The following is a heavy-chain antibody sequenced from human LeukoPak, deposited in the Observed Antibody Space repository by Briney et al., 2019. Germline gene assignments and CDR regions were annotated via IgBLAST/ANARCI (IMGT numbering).Heavy chain of an antibody. CDR2: IYTSGST. V-gene: IGHV4-61*02. CDR1: GGSISSGSYY. D-gene: IGHD5-12*01. J-gene: IGHJ4*02. CDR3: ARDHIVAPIYFDY. Sequence: SETLSLTCTVSGGSISSGSYYWSWIRQPAGKGLEWIGRIYTSGSTKYNPSLKSRVTISVDTSKNQFSLKLSSVTAADTAVYYCARDHIVAPIYFDYWGQGTLVTVSS.